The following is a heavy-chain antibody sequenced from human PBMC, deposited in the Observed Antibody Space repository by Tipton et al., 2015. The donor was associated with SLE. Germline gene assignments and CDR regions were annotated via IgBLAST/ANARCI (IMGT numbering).Heavy chain of an antibody. D-gene: IGHD1-26*01. CDR2: IYYSGST. V-gene: IGHV4-59*11. CDR1: GGSISSHY. CDR3: ARSPSLLGAFDI. Sequence: LRLSCTVSGGSISSHYWSWIRQPPGKGLEWIGYIYYSGSTNYNPSLKSRVTISVDTSKNQFSLKLSSVTAADTAVYYCARSPSLLGAFDIWGQGTMVTVSS. J-gene: IGHJ3*02.